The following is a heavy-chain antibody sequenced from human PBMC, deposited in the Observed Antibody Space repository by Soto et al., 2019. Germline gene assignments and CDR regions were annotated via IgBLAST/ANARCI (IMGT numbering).Heavy chain of an antibody. V-gene: IGHV4-59*01. D-gene: IGHD4-17*01. CDR3: AKDFMAYGDSAIDY. CDR2: IDYSGNA. CDR1: GGSISSYY. Sequence: SETLSLTCTVSGGSISSYYWSWIRQPPGKRLEWIGYIDYSGNAIYNPSLKSRVTISVDTSKNLFSLKLRSVTAADAAVYYCAKDFMAYGDSAIDYWGQGTLVTGSS. J-gene: IGHJ4*02.